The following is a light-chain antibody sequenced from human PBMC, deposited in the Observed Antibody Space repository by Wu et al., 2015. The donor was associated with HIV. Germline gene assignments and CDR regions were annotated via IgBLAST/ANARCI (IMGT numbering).Light chain of an antibody. J-gene: IGKJ2*03. CDR3: QQYGSSRPYS. CDR2: DAS. Sequence: EIVLTQSPGTLSLSPGERATLSCRASQSVSSNYLAWYQQKPGQAPRLLIYDASSRATGIPDRFSGSGSGTDFTLAISRLEPEDFAVYYCQQYGSSRPYSFGQGTKLEIK. CDR1: QSVSSNY. V-gene: IGKV3-20*01.